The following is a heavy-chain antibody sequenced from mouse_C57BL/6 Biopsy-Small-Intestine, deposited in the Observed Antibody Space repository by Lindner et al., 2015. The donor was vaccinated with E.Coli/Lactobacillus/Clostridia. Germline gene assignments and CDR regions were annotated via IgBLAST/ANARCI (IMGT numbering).Heavy chain of an antibody. CDR3: ARPYGNYLGWFAY. J-gene: IGHJ3*01. CDR2: VYPGDGDT. D-gene: IGHD2-1*01. CDR1: GYAFSSYW. V-gene: IGHV1-80*01. Sequence: VQLQESGAELVKPGASVKISCKASGYAFSSYWMNWVKQRPGKGLEWIGQVYPGDGDTNYNGKFKGKATLTADKSSSTAYMQLSSLTSEDSAVYFCARPYGNYLGWFAYWGQGTLVTVSA.